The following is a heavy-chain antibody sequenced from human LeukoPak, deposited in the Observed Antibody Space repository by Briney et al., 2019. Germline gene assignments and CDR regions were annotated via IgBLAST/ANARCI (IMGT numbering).Heavy chain of an antibody. V-gene: IGHV1-2*02. CDR1: GYTFTDYY. J-gene: IGHJ6*02. Sequence: EALVKVSCKASGYTFTDYYMHWVRQAPGQGLEWMGWIKPNSGGTNYAQKFQGRVTMTRDTSISTAYMELSRLTSDDTAVYYCARDCCFGFGELRGMDVWGQGTTVTVSS. CDR3: ARDCCFGFGELRGMDV. D-gene: IGHD3-10*01. CDR2: IKPNSGGT.